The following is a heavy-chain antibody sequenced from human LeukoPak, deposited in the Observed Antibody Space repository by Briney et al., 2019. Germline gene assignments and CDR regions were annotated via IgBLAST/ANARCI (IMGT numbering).Heavy chain of an antibody. CDR1: GFTFISYN. J-gene: IGHJ3*02. CDR3: AKELTERWIIDAFDI. V-gene: IGHV3-21*04. D-gene: IGHD5-12*01. Sequence: PGGSLRLSCAASGFTFISYNMNWVRQAPGKGLEWVSSISSSSSRYKYYADSVKGRFTISRDNSKNTLYLQMSSLRAEDTAIYYCAKELTERWIIDAFDIWGQGTVVTVSS. CDR2: ISSSSSRYK.